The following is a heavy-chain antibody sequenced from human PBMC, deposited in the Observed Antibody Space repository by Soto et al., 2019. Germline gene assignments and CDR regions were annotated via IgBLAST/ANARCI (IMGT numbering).Heavy chain of an antibody. CDR3: AKERRGYSYGLAYYYYYGMDV. CDR1: GFTFSSYC. Sequence: PGGSLRLSCAASGFTFSSYCMHWVRQAPGKGLEWVAVISYDGSNKYYADSVKGRFTISRDNSKNTLFLQMSSLRAEDTAVYYCAKERRGYSYGLAYYYYYGMDVWGQGTTVTVSS. D-gene: IGHD5-18*01. CDR2: ISYDGSNK. V-gene: IGHV3-30*18. J-gene: IGHJ6*02.